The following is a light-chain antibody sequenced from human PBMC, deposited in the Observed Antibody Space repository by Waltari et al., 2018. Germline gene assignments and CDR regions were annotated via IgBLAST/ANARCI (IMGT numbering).Light chain of an antibody. Sequence: DIQMTQSPSTLSAYVGDRVTITCRASQSISNWLAWYQQKPGKAPKLLIYQASTLESGVPSRLRGSGSGTEFTLTISSLQPDDFATYYCQQYNTYRTFGPGTKVEIK. V-gene: IGKV1-5*03. CDR3: QQYNTYRT. J-gene: IGKJ1*01. CDR1: QSISNW. CDR2: QAS.